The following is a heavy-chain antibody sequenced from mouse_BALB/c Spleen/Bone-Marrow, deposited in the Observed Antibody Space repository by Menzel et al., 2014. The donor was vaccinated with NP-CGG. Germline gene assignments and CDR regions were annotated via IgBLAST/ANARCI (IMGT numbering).Heavy chain of an antibody. V-gene: IGHV1-7*01. CDR2: INPTTDYT. J-gene: IGHJ2*01. CDR1: GYTFSTYW. CDR3: ARDVDY. Sequence: VQLQQSGAELAKPGASVKMSCKASGYTFSTYWMHWVKQRPGQGLEWIGYINPTTDYTEYNQKFKEKATLTADRSSSTAYMQLSGLTPEESAVYYCARDVDYWGQGTTLTVSS.